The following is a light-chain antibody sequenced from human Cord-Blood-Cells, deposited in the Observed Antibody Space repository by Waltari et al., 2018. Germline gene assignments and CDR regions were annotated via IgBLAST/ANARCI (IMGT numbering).Light chain of an antibody. J-gene: IGLJ1*01. Sequence: QSALTQPASVSGSPGQSITISCTGTSSDVGGYNYVSWYQQHPGKAPKLMLYAVSNRPSWVSNRFSGYKSGHTASLTISGRHAEDEADYYCSSYTSSSTLYVFGTGTKVTVL. CDR1: SSDVGGYNY. CDR3: SSYTSSSTLYV. V-gene: IGLV2-14*01. CDR2: AVS.